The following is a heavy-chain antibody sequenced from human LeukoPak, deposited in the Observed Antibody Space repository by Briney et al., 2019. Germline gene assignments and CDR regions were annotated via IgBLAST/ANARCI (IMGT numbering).Heavy chain of an antibody. CDR3: ARDRHFGWNDKSVGY. D-gene: IGHD1-1*01. CDR1: GFTFRNYW. CDR2: IKQDGSEK. Sequence: PGGSLRLSCAASGFTFRNYWMSWVRQAPGKGLEWVANIKQDGSEKYYVDSVKGRFTISRDTAKNSLYLQMNSLRDEDTAVYYCARDRHFGWNDKSVGYWGQGTLVTVSS. J-gene: IGHJ4*02. V-gene: IGHV3-7*01.